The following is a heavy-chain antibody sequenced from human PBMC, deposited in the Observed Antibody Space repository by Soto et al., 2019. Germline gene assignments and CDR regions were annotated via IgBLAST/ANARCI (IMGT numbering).Heavy chain of an antibody. J-gene: IGHJ4*02. CDR1: GFTFSSFA. CDR2: VSADGVSS. V-gene: IGHV3-23*01. Sequence: GGSLRLSCEGSGFTFSSFAMGWVRQAPGKGLEWLSSVSADGVSSFSADSVRGRFRVSRDNSKNTLFLQMRFLRVEDTAVYYCAKTRQAPVGTHFFDLWGQGTQVTVS. CDR3: AKTRQAPVGTHFFDL.